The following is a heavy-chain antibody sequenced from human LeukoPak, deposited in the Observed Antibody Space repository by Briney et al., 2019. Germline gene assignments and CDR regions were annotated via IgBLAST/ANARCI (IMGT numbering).Heavy chain of an antibody. CDR2: INTNTGDP. J-gene: IGHJ6*02. CDR3: ARHYYYYYYSMDV. CDR1: GYTFTSYG. Sequence: ASVKVSCKASGYTFTSYGISWVRQAPGQGLEWMGWINTNTGDPTYAQGFTGRFVFSLDTSVSTAYLQISSLKAEDTAVYYCARHYYYYYYSMDVWGQGTTVTVSS. V-gene: IGHV7-4-1*02.